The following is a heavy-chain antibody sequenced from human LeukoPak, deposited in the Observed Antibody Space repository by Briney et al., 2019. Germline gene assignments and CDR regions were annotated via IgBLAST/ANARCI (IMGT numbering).Heavy chain of an antibody. CDR1: GFTFSSYA. Sequence: GGSLRLSCAASGFTFSSYAMHWVRQAPGKGLEWVAVISYDGSNKYYADSVKGRFTISRDNSKNTLYLQMNSLRAEDTAVYYCARHDLYFDYWGQRTLVTVSS. V-gene: IGHV3-30*04. CDR2: ISYDGSNK. J-gene: IGHJ4*02. CDR3: ARHDLYFDY.